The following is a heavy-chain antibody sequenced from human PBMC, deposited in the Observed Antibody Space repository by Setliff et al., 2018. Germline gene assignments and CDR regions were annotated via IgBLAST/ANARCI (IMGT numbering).Heavy chain of an antibody. CDR1: GDSMSSYH. Sequence: KPSETLSLTCNVSGDSMSSYHWSWIRQAPGKGLEWLGYIQKRGSTTTKYNPSLGSRISMSLDTSKNQFSLQLSSVSDGDTAVYYCARDQFSSGWYGPPESYFDCWGQGILVTVSS. CDR2: IQKRGSTTT. J-gene: IGHJ4*02. V-gene: IGHV4-59*01. CDR3: ARDQFSSGWYGPPESYFDC. D-gene: IGHD6-19*01.